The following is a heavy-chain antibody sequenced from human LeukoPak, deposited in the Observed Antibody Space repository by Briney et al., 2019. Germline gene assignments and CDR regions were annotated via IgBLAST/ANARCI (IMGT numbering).Heavy chain of an antibody. CDR2: IYYTGST. Sequence: SETLSLTCTVSGGSISSYYWSWIRQPPGKGLEWIGYIYYTGSTNYNPSLKSRVTISVDRSKNQFSLKVNSVTAADTAVYYCARGFSDTANIWGQGTLVTVSS. J-gene: IGHJ4*02. D-gene: IGHD5-18*01. V-gene: IGHV4-59*01. CDR1: GGSISSYY. CDR3: ARGFSDTANI.